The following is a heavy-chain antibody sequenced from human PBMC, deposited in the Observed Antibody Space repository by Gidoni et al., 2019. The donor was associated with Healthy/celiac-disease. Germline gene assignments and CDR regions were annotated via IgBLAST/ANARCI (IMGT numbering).Heavy chain of an antibody. CDR3: ARGPDYGDYTGETRYYGMDV. CDR2: MNPNSGNT. D-gene: IGHD4-17*01. V-gene: IGHV1-8*01. J-gene: IGHJ6*02. CDR1: GYTFTSYD. Sequence: QVQLVQSGAEVKKPGASVKVSSKASGYTFTSYDINWVRKATGKGLEWMGWMNPNSGNTGYAQKFQGRVTMTRNTSISTAYMELSSLRSEDTAVYYCARGPDYGDYTGETRYYGMDVWGQGTTVTVSS.